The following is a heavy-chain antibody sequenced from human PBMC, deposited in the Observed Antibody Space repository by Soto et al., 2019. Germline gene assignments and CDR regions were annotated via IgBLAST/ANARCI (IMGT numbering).Heavy chain of an antibody. CDR3: ARWISGGYSDWFDP. CDR1: GYNFMRYG. Sequence: QVQLVQSGAEVKKPGASVKVFCKASGYNFMRYGFTWVRQAPGQGLEWMGWINVDNGETKYPQKIQGRVTMTTDTSTSTVYMELRSLTSDDTAVYYCARWISGGYSDWFDPWGHGTLVTVSS. CDR2: INVDNGET. J-gene: IGHJ5*02. V-gene: IGHV1-18*04. D-gene: IGHD1-26*01.